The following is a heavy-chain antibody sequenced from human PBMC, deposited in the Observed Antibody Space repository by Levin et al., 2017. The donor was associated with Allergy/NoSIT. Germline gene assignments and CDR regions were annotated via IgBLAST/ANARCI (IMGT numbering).Heavy chain of an antibody. CDR3: ARGRPYSSSWYDAFDI. CDR2: IKQDGSEK. CDR1: GFTFSSYW. Sequence: GESLKISCAASGFTFSSYWMSWVRQAPGKGLEWVANIKQDGSEKYYVDSVKGRFTISRDNAKNSLYLQMNSLRAEDTAVYYCARGRPYSSSWYDAFDIWGQGTMVTVSS. V-gene: IGHV3-7*04. D-gene: IGHD6-13*01. J-gene: IGHJ3*02.